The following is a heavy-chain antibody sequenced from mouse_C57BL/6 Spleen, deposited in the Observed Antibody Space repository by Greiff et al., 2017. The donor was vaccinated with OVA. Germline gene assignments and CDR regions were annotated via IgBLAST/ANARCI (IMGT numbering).Heavy chain of an antibody. J-gene: IGHJ4*01. CDR3: ARRRVYYSPYYNAMDY. Sequence: LQQPGAELVKPGASVKMSCKASGYTFTSYWITWVKQRPGQGLEWIGDIYPGSGSTNYNEKFKSKATLTVDTSSSPAYMQLSSLTSEDSAVYYCARRRVYYSPYYNAMDYWGQGTSVTVSS. CDR2: IYPGSGST. D-gene: IGHD2-12*01. CDR1: GYTFTSYW. V-gene: IGHV1-55*01.